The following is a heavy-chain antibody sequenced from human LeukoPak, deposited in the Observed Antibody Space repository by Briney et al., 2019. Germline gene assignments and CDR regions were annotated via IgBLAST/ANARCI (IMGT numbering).Heavy chain of an antibody. CDR2: ISGSGGST. CDR3: AKDGEIDYVWGSYRLNWFDP. CDR1: GFTFSSYA. D-gene: IGHD3-16*02. J-gene: IGHJ5*02. Sequence: RPGGSLRLSCAASGFTFSSYAMSWVRQAPGKGLEWVSAISGSGGSTYYADSVKGRFTISRDNSKNTLYLQMNSLRAEDTAVYYCAKDGEIDYVWGSYRLNWFDPWGQGTLVTVSS. V-gene: IGHV3-23*01.